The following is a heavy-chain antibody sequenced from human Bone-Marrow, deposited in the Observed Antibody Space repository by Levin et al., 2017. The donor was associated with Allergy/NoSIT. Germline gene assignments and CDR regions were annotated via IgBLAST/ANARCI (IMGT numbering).Heavy chain of an antibody. CDR3: ARGGWYSSARLDADSWFDP. D-gene: IGHD6-25*01. CDR2: IIPIFGTA. J-gene: IGHJ5*02. CDR1: GGTFSSYA. V-gene: IGHV1-69*13. Sequence: ASVKVSCKASGGTFSSYAISWVRQAPGQGLEWMGGIIPIFGTANYAQKFQGRVTITADESTSTAYMELSSLRSEDTAVYYCARGGWYSSARLDADSWFDPWGQGTLVTVSS.